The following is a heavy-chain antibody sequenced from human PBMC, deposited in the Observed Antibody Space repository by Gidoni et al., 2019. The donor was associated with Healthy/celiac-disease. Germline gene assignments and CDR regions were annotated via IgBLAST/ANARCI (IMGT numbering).Heavy chain of an antibody. CDR2: IYYSGST. V-gene: IGHV4-61*01. D-gene: IGHD3-16*01. CDR3: ARGPPQTYANYGMDV. Sequence: QVQLQESGPGLVKPSETLSLTCTVSGGSVRSGSYYWSWIRQPPGKGLEWIGYIYYSGSTNYNPSLKSRVTISVDTSKNQFSLKLSSVTAADTAVYYCARGPPQTYANYGMDVWGQGTTVTVSS. CDR1: GGSVRSGSYY. J-gene: IGHJ6*02.